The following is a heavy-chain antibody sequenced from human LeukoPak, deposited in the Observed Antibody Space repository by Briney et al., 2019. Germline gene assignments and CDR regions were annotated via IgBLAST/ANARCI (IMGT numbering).Heavy chain of an antibody. Sequence: GASVKVSCTAFGYTFSSHAMNWVRQAPGQGLELMGWINTNTGIPTYAQGFAGQFVFSLDTSVTTAYLQITSLKAEDTAVYYCARDLVSAGFDIWGQGTMVTVSS. V-gene: IGHV7-4-1*02. J-gene: IGHJ3*02. CDR2: INTNTGIP. CDR3: ARDLVSAGFDI. D-gene: IGHD6-6*01. CDR1: GYTFSSHA.